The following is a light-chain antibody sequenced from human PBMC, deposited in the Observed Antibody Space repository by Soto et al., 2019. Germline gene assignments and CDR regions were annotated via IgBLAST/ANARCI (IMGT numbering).Light chain of an antibody. CDR3: QSYDSSLSGYV. Sequence: QSVLTQPPSVSGAPGQRVTISCTGSSSNIGAGYEAHWYQQVPGTAPKLLIYENNNRPSGVPDRFSGSKSGTSASLAITGLQAEHESEYYCQSYDSSLSGYVFGTGTKLTVL. CDR2: ENN. CDR1: SSNIGAGYE. J-gene: IGLJ1*01. V-gene: IGLV1-40*01.